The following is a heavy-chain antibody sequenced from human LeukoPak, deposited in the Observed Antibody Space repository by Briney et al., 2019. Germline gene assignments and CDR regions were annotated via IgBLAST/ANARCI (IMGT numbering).Heavy chain of an antibody. V-gene: IGHV3-30*01. CDR1: GFTFSNYA. J-gene: IGHJ4*02. Sequence: PGKSLRLSCAASGFTFSNYAMHWVRQAPGKGLEWVSLISSGGTYEYYADSVKGRFTISRDNSKNTLYLQLNSLRAVDTAVYYCARDSTYYYDSGSSGPHYFDNWGQGTLVTVSS. CDR3: ARDSTYYYDSGSSGPHYFDN. CDR2: ISSGGTYE. D-gene: IGHD3-10*01.